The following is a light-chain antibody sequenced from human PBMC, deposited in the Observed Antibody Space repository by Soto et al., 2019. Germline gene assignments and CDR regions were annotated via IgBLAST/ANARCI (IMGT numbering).Light chain of an antibody. CDR1: QSVSSSY. J-gene: IGKJ2*02. CDR3: QQYGGT. Sequence: EIVLTQSPGTLSLSPGERATLSCRASQSVSSSYLAWYQQKPGQAPRLLIYGASSRATGIPDRFSGSGSGIDFTLTISRLEPEDFAVYYCQQYGGTFGQGTKLEIK. CDR2: GAS. V-gene: IGKV3-20*01.